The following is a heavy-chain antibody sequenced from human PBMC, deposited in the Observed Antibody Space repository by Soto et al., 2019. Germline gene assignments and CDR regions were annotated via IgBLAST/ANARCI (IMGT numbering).Heavy chain of an antibody. CDR3: ARQAVAGYYYYYYMDV. J-gene: IGHJ6*03. CDR1: GYTLTGYY. CDR2: INPNSGGT. Sequence: ASVKVSCKASGYTLTGYYMHWVRQAPGQGLEWMGWINPNSGGTNYAQKFQGWVTVTRDTSISTAYMELSRLRSDDTAVYYCARQAVAGYYYYYYMDVWGKGTTVTVSS. D-gene: IGHD6-19*01. V-gene: IGHV1-2*04.